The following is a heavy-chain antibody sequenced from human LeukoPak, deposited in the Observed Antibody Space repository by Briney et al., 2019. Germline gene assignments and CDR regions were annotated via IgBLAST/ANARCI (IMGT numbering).Heavy chain of an antibody. CDR2: ISYDGSNK. CDR1: GFTFSSYA. CDR3: ARDIAAMTSAGGPDY. Sequence: GRSLRLSCAASGFTFSSYAMHWVRQAPGKGLEWVAVISYDGSNKYYADSVKGRFTISRDNSKNTLYLQMNSLRAEDTAVYYCARDIAAMTSAGGPDYWGQGTLVTVSS. D-gene: IGHD6-25*01. J-gene: IGHJ4*02. V-gene: IGHV3-30-3*01.